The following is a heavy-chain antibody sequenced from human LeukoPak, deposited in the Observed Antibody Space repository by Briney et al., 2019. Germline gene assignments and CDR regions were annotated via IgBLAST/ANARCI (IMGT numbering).Heavy chain of an antibody. V-gene: IGHV1-2*02. CDR3: ARDYYDSSGYQQEYFQH. Sequence: GASVKVSCKASGYTFTGYYMHWVRQAPGQGLEWMGWINPNSGGTNYAQKFQGRVTMTRDTSISTAYMELSRLRSDDTAVYYCARDYYDSSGYQQEYFQHWARAPWSPSPQ. CDR2: INPNSGGT. CDR1: GYTFTGYY. D-gene: IGHD3-22*01. J-gene: IGHJ1*01.